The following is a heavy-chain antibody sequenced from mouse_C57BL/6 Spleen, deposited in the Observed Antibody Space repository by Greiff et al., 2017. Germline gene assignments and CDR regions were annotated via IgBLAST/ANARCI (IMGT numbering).Heavy chain of an antibody. CDR3: ARHRHYGSSYGYFDV. V-gene: IGHV2-6-1*01. J-gene: IGHJ1*03. Sequence: LQESGPGLVAPSQSLSITCTVSGFSLTSYGVHWVRQPPGKGLEWLVVIWSDGSTTYNSALKSRLSISKDNSKSQVFLKMNSLQTDDTAMYYCARHRHYGSSYGYFDVWGTGTTVTVSS. CDR2: IWSDGST. CDR1: GFSLTSYG. D-gene: IGHD1-1*01.